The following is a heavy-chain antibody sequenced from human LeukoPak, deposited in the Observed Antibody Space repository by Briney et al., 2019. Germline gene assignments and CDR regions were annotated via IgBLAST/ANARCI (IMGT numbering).Heavy chain of an antibody. CDR2: IIPIFGTA. Sequence: EASVKVSCKASGGTFSSYAISWVRQAPGQGLEWMGGIIPIFGTANYAQKLQGRVTITTDESTSTAYMELSSLRSEDTAVYYCARDGWYYYDSSGYYYWGQGTLVTVSS. J-gene: IGHJ4*02. CDR1: GGTFSSYA. CDR3: ARDGWYYYDSSGYYY. D-gene: IGHD3-22*01. V-gene: IGHV1-69*05.